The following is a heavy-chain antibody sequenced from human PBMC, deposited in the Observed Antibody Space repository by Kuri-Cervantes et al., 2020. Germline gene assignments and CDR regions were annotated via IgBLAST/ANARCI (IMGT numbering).Heavy chain of an antibody. CDR3: ARDYGDYYGGRTFDI. J-gene: IGHJ3*02. V-gene: IGHV3-11*04. CDR2: ISSSGSTI. D-gene: IGHD4-17*01. CDR1: GFTFSDYY. Sequence: GESLKISCAASGFTFSDYYMSWIRQAPGKGLEWVSYISSSGSTIYYADSVKGRFTISRDNAKNSLYLQMNSLRAEDTAVYYCARDYGDYYGGRTFDIWGQGTMVTVSS.